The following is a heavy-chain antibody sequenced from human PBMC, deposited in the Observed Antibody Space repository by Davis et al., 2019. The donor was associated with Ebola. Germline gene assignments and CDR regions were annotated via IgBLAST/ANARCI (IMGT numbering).Heavy chain of an antibody. Sequence: GSLRLSCAVYGGSFSGHYWSWIRQPPGKGLEWIGEIYHSGSTNYNPSLKSRVTISVDKSKNQFSLKLSSVTAADTAVYYCARFLVWLDPWGQGTLVTVSS. D-gene: IGHD2/OR15-2a*01. J-gene: IGHJ5*02. V-gene: IGHV4-34*01. CDR2: IYHSGST. CDR3: ARFLVWLDP. CDR1: GGSFSGHY.